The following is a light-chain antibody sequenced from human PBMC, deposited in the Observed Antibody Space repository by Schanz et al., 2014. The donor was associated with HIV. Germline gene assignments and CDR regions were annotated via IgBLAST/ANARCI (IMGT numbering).Light chain of an antibody. J-gene: IGKJ2*01. Sequence: EIVLTQSPDTLSLSPGERATLSCRASQTVSSSSLAWYQQKPGQAPRLLIYGAFTRATGIPVRFSGRGSGTEFTLTISGLQSEDFALYYCQQYSDWPPSTFGQGTKVEIK. CDR1: QTVSSS. CDR2: GAF. V-gene: IGKV3-15*01. CDR3: QQYSDWPPST.